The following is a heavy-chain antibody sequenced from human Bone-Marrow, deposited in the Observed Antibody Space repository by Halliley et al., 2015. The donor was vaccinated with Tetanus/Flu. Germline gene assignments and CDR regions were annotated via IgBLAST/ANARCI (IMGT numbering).Heavy chain of an antibody. CDR3: ARHRGGTGEFDF. J-gene: IGHJ4*02. Sequence: VGIIYPGGSRPRSTPPFQGQVPISADTSPSTAYLQWSSLEASDTAMYYCARHRGGTGEFDFWGQGTLVTVSS. V-gene: IGHV5-51*01. D-gene: IGHD7-27*01. CDR2: IYPGGSRP.